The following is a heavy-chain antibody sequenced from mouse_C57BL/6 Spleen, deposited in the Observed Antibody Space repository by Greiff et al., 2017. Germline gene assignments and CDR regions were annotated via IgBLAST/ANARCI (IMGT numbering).Heavy chain of an antibody. CDR2: ISSGSSTI. CDR3: ARQTYYSNYEAWFAY. D-gene: IGHD2-5*01. J-gene: IGHJ3*01. Sequence: EVMLVESGGGLVKPGGSLKLSCAASGFTFSDYGMHWVRQAPEKGLEWVAYISSGSSTIYYADTVKGRFTISRDNAKNTLFLQMTSLRSEDTAMYYCARQTYYSNYEAWFAYWGQGTLVTVSA. V-gene: IGHV5-17*01. CDR1: GFTFSDYG.